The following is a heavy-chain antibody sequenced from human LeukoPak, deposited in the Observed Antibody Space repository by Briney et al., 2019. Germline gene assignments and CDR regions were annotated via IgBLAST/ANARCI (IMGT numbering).Heavy chain of an antibody. J-gene: IGHJ3*02. CDR3: TRLGGGDAFDI. CDR2: IRRKANGNTP. Sequence: GGSLRLSCAASGFSFSGSALQWVRQAPGEGREGLGCIRRKANGNTPAYGASMKGRLTISKYDSKRTAYVQMNSLKIEDTAVYYCTRLGGGDAFDIWGPGTMVTVSS. CDR1: GFSFSGSA. V-gene: IGHV3-73*01.